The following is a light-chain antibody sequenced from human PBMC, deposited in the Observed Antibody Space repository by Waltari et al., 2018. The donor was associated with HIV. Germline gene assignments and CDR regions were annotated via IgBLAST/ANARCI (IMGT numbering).Light chain of an antibody. V-gene: IGKV1-16*02. J-gene: IGKJ3*01. CDR3: QQYYTYPFT. CDR1: GVGNS. CDR2: AAS. Sequence: GVGNSLAWFHQRPGKAPQPLIYAASSLQSGVPTKFSGSGSGTDFTLTISSLQPEDLGTYYCQQYYTYPFTFGPGTKVDIK.